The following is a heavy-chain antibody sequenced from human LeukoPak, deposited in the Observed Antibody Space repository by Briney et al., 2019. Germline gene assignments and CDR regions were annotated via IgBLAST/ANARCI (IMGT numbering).Heavy chain of an antibody. CDR1: GFTFSSYG. Sequence: PGGSLRLSCAASGFTFSSYGMHWVRQAPGKGLEWVAVISYDGSNKYYADSVKGRFTISRDNSKNTLYLQMNSLRAEDTAVYYCAKDGSVRGPRVGAYDYWGQGTLVTVSS. J-gene: IGHJ4*02. D-gene: IGHD1-26*01. CDR3: AKDGSVRGPRVGAYDY. V-gene: IGHV3-30*18. CDR2: ISYDGSNK.